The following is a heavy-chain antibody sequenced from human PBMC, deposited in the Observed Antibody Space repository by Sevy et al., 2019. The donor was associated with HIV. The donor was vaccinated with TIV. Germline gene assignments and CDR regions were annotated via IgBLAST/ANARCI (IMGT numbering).Heavy chain of an antibody. Sequence: ASVKVSCKASGYTFRSYGISWVRQAPGQGPEWMGWMSGYNGNTKFAQRVQDRVTMTTDSSTSTAYMELRSLRSDETATYYCARDGMLIRGMVISRNHYYSGMDVWGQGTTVTVSS. CDR1: GYTFRSYG. J-gene: IGHJ6*02. V-gene: IGHV1-18*01. D-gene: IGHD3-3*01. CDR3: ARDGMLIRGMVISRNHYYSGMDV. CDR2: MSGYNGNT.